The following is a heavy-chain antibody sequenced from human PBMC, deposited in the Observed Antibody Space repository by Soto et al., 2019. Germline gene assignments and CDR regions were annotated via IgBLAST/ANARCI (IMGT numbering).Heavy chain of an antibody. CDR2: ISAYNGNT. J-gene: IGHJ6*02. D-gene: IGHD6-13*01. V-gene: IGHV1-18*04. Sequence: ASVKVSCKASGYTFTSYGISWVRQAPGQGLEWMGWISAYNGNTNYAQKLQSRVTTTTDTSTSTAYMELRSLGSDDTAVYYCARGLDSSSWYRWDYYYGMDVWGQGTTVTVSS. CDR3: ARGLDSSSWYRWDYYYGMDV. CDR1: GYTFTSYG.